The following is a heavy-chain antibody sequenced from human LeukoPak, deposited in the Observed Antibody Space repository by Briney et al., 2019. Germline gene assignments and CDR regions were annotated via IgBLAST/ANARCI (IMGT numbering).Heavy chain of an antibody. Sequence: PSETLSLTCTVSGASIRSGDYYWSWIRQPPGKGLEWIGYIYDSGSTYYNPSLKSRITISVDTSENRFSLKLSSVTAADTAVYYCARWGPYGPFDYWGQGTLVTVSS. D-gene: IGHD4-17*01. CDR1: GASIRSGDYY. J-gene: IGHJ4*02. CDR2: IYDSGST. CDR3: ARWGPYGPFDY. V-gene: IGHV4-30-4*01.